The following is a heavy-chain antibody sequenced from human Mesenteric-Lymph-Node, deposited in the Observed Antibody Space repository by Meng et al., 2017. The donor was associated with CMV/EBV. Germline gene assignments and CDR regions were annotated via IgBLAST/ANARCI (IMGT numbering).Heavy chain of an antibody. V-gene: IGHV4-39*07. CDR3: ARDLGQYSSSSGYYYYGMDV. Sequence: SETLSLTCTVSGGSISSSSYYWGWTRQPPGKGLEWIGSIYYSGSTYYKPSLKSRVTISVDTSKNQFSLKLSSVTAADTAVYYCARDLGQYSSSSGYYYYGMDVWGQGTTVTVSS. CDR2: IYYSGST. J-gene: IGHJ6*02. D-gene: IGHD6-6*01. CDR1: GGSISSSSYY.